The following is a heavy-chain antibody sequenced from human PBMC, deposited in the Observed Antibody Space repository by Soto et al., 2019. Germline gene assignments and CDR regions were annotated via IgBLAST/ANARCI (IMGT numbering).Heavy chain of an antibody. CDR1: GFTFSSYA. V-gene: IGHV3-23*01. D-gene: IGHD3-22*01. CDR3: AKDLILYDSSGYSNY. J-gene: IGHJ4*02. Sequence: GGSLRLSCAASGFTFSSYAMSWVRQAPGEGLEWVSAISGSGGSTYYADSVKGRFTISRDNSKNTLYLQMNSLRAEDTAVYYCAKDLILYDSSGYSNYWGQGTLVTVSS. CDR2: ISGSGGST.